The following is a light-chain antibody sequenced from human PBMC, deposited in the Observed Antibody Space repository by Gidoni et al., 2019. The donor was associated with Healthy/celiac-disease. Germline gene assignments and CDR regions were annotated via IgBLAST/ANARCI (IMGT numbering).Light chain of an antibody. Sequence: SYALTQPHSVSVAPGQPARITCWGNNIGSKSVHWYQHKPGQAPVLVVYDDSDRPSGIPERFSGSNSGNTATLTISRVEAGDEADYYCQVWDSSSDHPVFGGGTKLTVL. CDR1: NIGSKS. CDR2: DDS. CDR3: QVWDSSSDHPV. J-gene: IGLJ2*01. V-gene: IGLV3-21*02.